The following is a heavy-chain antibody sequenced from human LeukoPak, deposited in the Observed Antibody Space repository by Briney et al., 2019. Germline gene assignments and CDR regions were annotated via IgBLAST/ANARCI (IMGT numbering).Heavy chain of an antibody. CDR3: ARSGVAVAGPAYKY. D-gene: IGHD6-19*01. J-gene: IGHJ4*02. CDR2: IHYSGST. Sequence: SETLSLTCTVPGGSISSSSYYWGWIRQPPGKGLEWIGSIHYSGSTYYNPSLKSRVTISVDTSKNQFSLKLSSVTAADTAVYYCARSGVAVAGPAYKYWGQGTLVTVSS. CDR1: GGSISSSSYY. V-gene: IGHV4-39*07.